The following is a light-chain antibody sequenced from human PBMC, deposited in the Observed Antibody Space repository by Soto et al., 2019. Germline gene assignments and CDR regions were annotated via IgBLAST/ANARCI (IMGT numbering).Light chain of an antibody. CDR3: QQYNNWPFS. Sequence: DIVMTQSPGTLSVSPGERATLSCRAGQGVTTNFAWYQQKSGQSPRLLIYDVSIRATGVPARFSGTGSETDFTLTISGLQSEDSAVYFCQQYNNWPFSFGQGTRLE. V-gene: IGKV3-15*01. J-gene: IGKJ5*01. CDR1: QGVTTN. CDR2: DVS.